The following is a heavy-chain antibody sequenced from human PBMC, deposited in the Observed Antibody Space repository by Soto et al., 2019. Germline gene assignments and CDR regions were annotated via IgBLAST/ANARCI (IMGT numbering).Heavy chain of an antibody. D-gene: IGHD1-1*01. CDR1: GGTFSSYA. J-gene: IGHJ4*02. Sequence: SVKVSCKASGGTFSSYAISWVRQAPGQGLEWMGGIIPIFGTANYAQKFQGRVTITADKSTSTAYMELSSLRSEDTAVYYCAKNWNDSLALKYWGQGTLVTVSS. CDR3: AKNWNDSLALKY. V-gene: IGHV1-69*06. CDR2: IIPIFGTA.